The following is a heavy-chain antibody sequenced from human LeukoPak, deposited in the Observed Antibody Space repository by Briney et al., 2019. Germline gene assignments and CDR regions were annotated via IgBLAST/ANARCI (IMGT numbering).Heavy chain of an antibody. D-gene: IGHD3-10*01. V-gene: IGHV4-39*01. Sequence: KASETLSLTCNVSGGSISNRAYYWAWIRQPPGKGLEWIGSVFYSGSKYSNPSLESRLTISVDTSKNHFSLRLTSVTAADTAMYYCARHPPLVRGSVESAFDIWGQGTMVTVSS. J-gene: IGHJ3*02. CDR2: VFYSGSK. CDR1: GGSISNRAYY. CDR3: ARHPPLVRGSVESAFDI.